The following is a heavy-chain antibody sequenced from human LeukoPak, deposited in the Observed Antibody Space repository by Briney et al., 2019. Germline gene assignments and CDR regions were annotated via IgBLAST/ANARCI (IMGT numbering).Heavy chain of an antibody. CDR2: ISWNSASI. Sequence: SLRLSCAASGFIFDDYGMHWVRQPPGKGLEWVSGISWNSASIGYADSVKGRFTISRDNAKNLLYLQMDSLTPDDTAVYYXXXVXXXXXXXSYFDDXGQGTLVPVSS. J-gene: IGHJ4*02. CDR1: GFIFDDYG. CDR3: XXVXXXXXXXSYFDD. V-gene: IGHV3-9*01.